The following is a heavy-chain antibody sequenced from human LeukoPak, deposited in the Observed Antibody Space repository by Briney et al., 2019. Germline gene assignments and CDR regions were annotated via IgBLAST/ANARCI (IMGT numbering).Heavy chain of an antibody. CDR2: ITTYNGNT. CDR1: GYTFTSYP. V-gene: IGHV1-18*01. Sequence: GASVNVSCKASGYTFTSYPISWVRQAPGQGLEWMGWITTYNGNTNYAQKLQGRVTMTTDTSTRTAYMDLRGLRSDDTAVYYCARGYDYGDYVGDFDYWGQGTLVTVSS. J-gene: IGHJ4*02. CDR3: ARGYDYGDYVGDFDY. D-gene: IGHD4-17*01.